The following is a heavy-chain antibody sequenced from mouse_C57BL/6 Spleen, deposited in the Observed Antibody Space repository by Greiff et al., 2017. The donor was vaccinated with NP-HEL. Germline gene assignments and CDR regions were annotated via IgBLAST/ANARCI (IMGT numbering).Heavy chain of an antibody. D-gene: IGHD1-1*01. V-gene: IGHV5-4*01. CDR3: ARDRGYGSSLYAMDY. Sequence: EVMLVESGGGLVKPGGSLKLSCAASGFTFSSYAMSWVRQTPEKRLEWVATISDGGSYTYYPDNVKGRFTISRDNAKNNLYLQMSHLKSEDTAMYYCARDRGYGSSLYAMDYWGQGTSVTVSS. J-gene: IGHJ4*01. CDR1: GFTFSSYA. CDR2: ISDGGSYT.